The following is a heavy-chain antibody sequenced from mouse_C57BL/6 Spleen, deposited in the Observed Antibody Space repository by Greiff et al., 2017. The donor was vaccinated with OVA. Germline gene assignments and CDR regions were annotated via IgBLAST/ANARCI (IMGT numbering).Heavy chain of an antibody. CDR2: ISSGGSYT. Sequence: EVKLMESGGDLVKPGGSLKLSCAASGFTFSSYGMSWVRQTPDKRLEWVATISSGGSYTYYPDSVKGRFTISRDNAKNTLYLQMSSLKSEDTAMYYCARHGTTVVAKDYFDYWGQGTTLTVSS. J-gene: IGHJ2*01. CDR1: GFTFSSYG. CDR3: ARHGTTVVAKDYFDY. D-gene: IGHD1-1*01. V-gene: IGHV5-6*01.